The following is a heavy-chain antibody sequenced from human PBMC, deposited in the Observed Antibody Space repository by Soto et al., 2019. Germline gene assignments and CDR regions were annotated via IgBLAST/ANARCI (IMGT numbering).Heavy chain of an antibody. CDR2: IYHSGST. V-gene: IGHV4-30-2*01. CDR1: GGSISSVGYS. CDR3: ARAFAIDWYTYYFDY. J-gene: IGHJ4*02. Sequence: SETLSLTCAVSGGSISSVGYSCNWIRQPPGKGLEWIGYIYHSGSTYYNPSLKSRVTISVDRSKNQFSLKLSSVTAADTAVYYCARAFAIDWYTYYFDYWGQGPLVTVS. D-gene: IGHD3-9*01.